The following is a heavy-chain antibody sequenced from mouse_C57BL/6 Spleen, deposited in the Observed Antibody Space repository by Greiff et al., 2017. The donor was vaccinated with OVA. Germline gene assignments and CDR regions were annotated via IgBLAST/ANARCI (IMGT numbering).Heavy chain of an antibody. CDR2: LSDGGSYT. J-gene: IGHJ2*01. CDR1: GFTFSSYA. D-gene: IGHD2-4*01. CDR3: ARDPGITTFLDY. Sequence: EVHLVESGGGLVKPGGSLKLSCAASGFTFSSYAMSWVRQTPEKRLEWVATLSDGGSYTYSPDNVKGRFTISRDNAKNNLYLQMSHLKSEDTAMYYCARDPGITTFLDYWGQGTTLTVSS. V-gene: IGHV5-4*01.